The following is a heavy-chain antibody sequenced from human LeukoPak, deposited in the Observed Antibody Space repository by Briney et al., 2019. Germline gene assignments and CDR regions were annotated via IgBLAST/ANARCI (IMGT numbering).Heavy chain of an antibody. CDR2: IHHSGSI. CDR3: ARHLRYFGHYMDV. CDR1: GVSISSNLW. V-gene: IGHV4-4*02. Sequence: NPSETLSLTCAVSGVSISSNLWWTWVRQPPGKGLEWIAEIHHSGSINYNPSLKSRVTISVDKAKNQFSLNLNSVTAADTAVYYCARHLRYFGHYMDVWGKGTTVTISS. D-gene: IGHD3-9*01. J-gene: IGHJ6*03.